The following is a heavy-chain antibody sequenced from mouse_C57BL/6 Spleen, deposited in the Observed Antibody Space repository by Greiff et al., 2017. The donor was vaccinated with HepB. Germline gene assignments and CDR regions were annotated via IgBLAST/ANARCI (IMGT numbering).Heavy chain of an antibody. CDR2: ISYDGSN. J-gene: IGHJ2*01. CDR1: GYSITSGYY. V-gene: IGHV3-6*01. D-gene: IGHD2-14*01. CDR3: AREDYRSGY. Sequence: EVKLVESGPGLVKPSQSLSLTCSVTGYSITSGYYWNWIRQFPGNKLEWMGYISYDGSNNYNPSLKNRISITRDTSKNQFFLKLNSVTTEDTATYYCAREDYRSGYWGQGTTLTVSS.